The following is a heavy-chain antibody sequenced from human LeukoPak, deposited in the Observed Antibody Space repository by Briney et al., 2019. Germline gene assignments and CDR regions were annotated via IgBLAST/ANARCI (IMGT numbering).Heavy chain of an antibody. CDR1: GYTFTSYD. CDR3: ARVRDVDTAMGTGDY. CDR2: IIPILGIA. J-gene: IGHJ4*02. Sequence: SVKVSCKASGYTFTSYDVNWVRQATGQGLEWMGRIIPILGIANYAQKFQGRVTITADKSTSTAYMELSSLRSEDTAVYYCARVRDVDTAMGTGDYWGQGTLVTVSS. V-gene: IGHV1-69*04. D-gene: IGHD5-18*01.